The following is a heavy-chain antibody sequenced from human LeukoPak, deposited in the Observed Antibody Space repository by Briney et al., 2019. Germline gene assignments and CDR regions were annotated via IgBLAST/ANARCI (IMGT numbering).Heavy chain of an antibody. CDR3: ASRPYTYGYFDN. CDR1: GGSISSGDYY. Sequence: PSETLSLTCTVSGGSISSGDYYWSWIRQHPGKGLEWIGYIYYSGTTYYNPSLKSRVTISLDTSKNQFSLKLSSLTAADTAVYYCASRPYTYGYFDNWGPGTLVTVSS. J-gene: IGHJ4*02. V-gene: IGHV4-31*03. CDR2: IYYSGTT. D-gene: IGHD2-2*02.